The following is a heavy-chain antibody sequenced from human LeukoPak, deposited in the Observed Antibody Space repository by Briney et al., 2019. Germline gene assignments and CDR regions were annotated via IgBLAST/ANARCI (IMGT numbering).Heavy chain of an antibody. CDR1: GYTFTSYG. CDR2: ISAYNGNT. V-gene: IGHV1-18*01. Sequence: ASVKVSCKASGYTFTSYGISWVRQAPGQGLEWMGWISAYNGNTNYAQKLQGRVTMTTDTSTSTAYMELRSLRSDDTAVYYCARDTPYSGSWYVDYYYYYGMDVWGQGTTVTVSS. D-gene: IGHD6-13*01. CDR3: ARDTPYSGSWYVDYYYYYGMDV. J-gene: IGHJ6*02.